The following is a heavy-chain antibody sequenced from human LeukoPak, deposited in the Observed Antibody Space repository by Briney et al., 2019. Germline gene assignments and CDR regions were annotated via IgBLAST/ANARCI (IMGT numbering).Heavy chain of an antibody. CDR3: ARSWAGMYYPFYYFDY. D-gene: IGHD2-8*01. Sequence: PSETLSLTCAVSGGSISSGGYSWSWIRQPPGKGLEWIGYIYHSGSTYHNPSLKSRVTISVDTSKSQFSLNLDSVTAADTAVYYCARSWAGMYYPFYYFDYWGQGSLVTVSS. V-gene: IGHV4-30-2*01. CDR2: IYHSGST. CDR1: GGSISSGGYS. J-gene: IGHJ4*02.